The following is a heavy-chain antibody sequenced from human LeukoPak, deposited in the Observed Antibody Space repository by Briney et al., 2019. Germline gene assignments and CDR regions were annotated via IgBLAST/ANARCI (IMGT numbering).Heavy chain of an antibody. CDR2: ISTSGGST. J-gene: IGHJ4*02. CDR1: GYTFSSHA. Sequence: PGGSLRLSCAASGYTFSSHAMSWVRQAPGKGLEWVSAISTSGGSTYYADSVKGRFTISRDNSTNTLYLQMNSLRAEDTAIYYCALRGGQPDPFDYWGQGTLVTVSP. V-gene: IGHV3-23*01. D-gene: IGHD3-10*01. CDR3: ALRGGQPDPFDY.